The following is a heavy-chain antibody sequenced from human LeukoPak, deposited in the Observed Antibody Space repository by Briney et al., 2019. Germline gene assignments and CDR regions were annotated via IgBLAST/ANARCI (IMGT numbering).Heavy chain of an antibody. CDR1: GDSISDWY. Sequence: SETLSLTCTISGDSISDWYWNWIRQPPGKGLEWIGYYYSGSTKYNPSLESRVTISFDTSKSQFSLKLRSMTATDTAVYYCARDWELGYWGRGTQVTVSS. CDR3: ARDWELGY. CDR2: YYSGST. J-gene: IGHJ4*02. D-gene: IGHD1-26*01. V-gene: IGHV4-59*01.